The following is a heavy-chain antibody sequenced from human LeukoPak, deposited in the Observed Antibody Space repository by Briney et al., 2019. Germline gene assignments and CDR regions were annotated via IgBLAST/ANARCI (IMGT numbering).Heavy chain of an antibody. Sequence: PGGSLTLLCAASGFSLWQCAMLGLRQAPPMGLEWVSAISGGGGSTYYAVSVKGRFTITRDNSKNTLYLQMTSLRVDDTAVYYCAKSHDYGDGENFHYWGQGPGVTV. CDR3: AKSHDYGDGENFHY. V-gene: IGHV3-23*01. D-gene: IGHD4-17*01. CDR2: ISGGGGST. J-gene: IGHJ4*02. CDR1: GFSLWQCA.